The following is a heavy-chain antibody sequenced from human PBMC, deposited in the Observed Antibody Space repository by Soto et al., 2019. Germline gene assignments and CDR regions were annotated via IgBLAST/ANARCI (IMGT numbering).Heavy chain of an antibody. J-gene: IGHJ6*02. Sequence: EVQLVESGGGLVQPGGSLRLSCAASGFTFSSYDMHWVRQVTGKGLEWVSAIGTAGDPYYPGSVKGRFTISRENAKNSLDLQMNSLRAGDTAVYYCARSRGSYNGMDVWGQGTTVTVSS. D-gene: IGHD1-26*01. CDR3: ARSRGSYNGMDV. CDR1: GFTFSSYD. V-gene: IGHV3-13*05. CDR2: IGTAGDP.